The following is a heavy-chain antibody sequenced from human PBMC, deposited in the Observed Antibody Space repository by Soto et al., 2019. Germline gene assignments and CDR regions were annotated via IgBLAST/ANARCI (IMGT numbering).Heavy chain of an antibody. CDR3: ARGGNVGVVTVALDY. Sequence: QVQLMQSGAEVKKPGASAKVSCKASGDTFTDYYIHWVRQAPGQGLEWMGTVNPSGGHTTYAQHFLGRVTMIRDTSSSTRYMKLTRLTSGDTAIYCCARGGNVGVVTVALDYCSQGTLVTVSS. D-gene: IGHD2-21*02. CDR2: VNPSGGHT. J-gene: IGHJ4*02. V-gene: IGHV1-46*01. CDR1: GDTFTDYY.